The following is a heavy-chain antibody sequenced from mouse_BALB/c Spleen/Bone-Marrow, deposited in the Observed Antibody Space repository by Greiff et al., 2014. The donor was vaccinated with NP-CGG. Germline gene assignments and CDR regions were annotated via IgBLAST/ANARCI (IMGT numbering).Heavy chain of an antibody. J-gene: IGHJ2*01. D-gene: IGHD2-2*01. CDR1: GYTFTTYW. Sequence: QVQLKESGAELARPGASVKLSCKTSGYTFTTYWMQWVKQRPGQGLEWIGAIYPGEGATRYTQKFKGKATLTADKSSSTAYIQHSNMTTEDAAVYYCAREPPNWGYHWGQGTTLTVSS. CDR2: IYPGEGAT. V-gene: IGHV1-87*01. CDR3: AREPPNWGYH.